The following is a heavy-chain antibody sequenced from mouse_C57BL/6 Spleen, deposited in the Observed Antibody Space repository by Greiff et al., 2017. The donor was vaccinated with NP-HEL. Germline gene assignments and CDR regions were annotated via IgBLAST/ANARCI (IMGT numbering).Heavy chain of an antibody. D-gene: IGHD2-5*01. V-gene: IGHV1-26*01. CDR3: AREDYSNVYYAMDY. CDR2: INPNNGGT. J-gene: IGHJ4*01. Sequence: VQLQRSGPELVKPGASVKISCKASGYTFTDYYMNWVKQSHGKSLEWIGDINPNNGGTSYNQKFKGKATLTVDKSSSTAYMELRSLTSEDSAVYYCAREDYSNVYYAMDYWGQGTSVTVSS. CDR1: GYTFTDYY.